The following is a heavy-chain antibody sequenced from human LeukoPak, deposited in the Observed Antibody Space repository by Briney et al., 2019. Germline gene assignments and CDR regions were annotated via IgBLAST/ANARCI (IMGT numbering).Heavy chain of an antibody. CDR3: ARDSAARGRYSVAGPFDF. V-gene: IGHV3-21*01. CDR2: MSSNSTYI. CDR1: GFTFSSYS. Sequence: GGSLRLSCAASGFTFSSYSMNWVRQAPGKGLEWVSYMSSNSTYIYYADSVKGRFTISRDDAKNSVYLQMNSLRAEDTAIYYCARDSAARGRYSVAGPFDFWGQGSLATVSS. D-gene: IGHD6-19*01. J-gene: IGHJ4*02.